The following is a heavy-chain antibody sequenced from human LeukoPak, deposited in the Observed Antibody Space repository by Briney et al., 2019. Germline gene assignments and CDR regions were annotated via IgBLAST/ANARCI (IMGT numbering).Heavy chain of an antibody. CDR3: ARLSRGYCSSTSCYGDNWNPRGVSYYYYYGMDV. CDR1: GGSISSGDYY. V-gene: IGHV4-30-4*01. J-gene: IGHJ6*02. Sequence: PSETLSLTCTVSGGSISSGDYYWSWIRQPPGKGLEWIGYIYYSGSTYYNPSLKSRVTISVDTSKNQFSLKLSSVTAADTAVYYCARLSRGYCSSTSCYGDNWNPRGVSYYYYYGMDVWGQGTTVTVSS. CDR2: IYYSGST. D-gene: IGHD2-2*01.